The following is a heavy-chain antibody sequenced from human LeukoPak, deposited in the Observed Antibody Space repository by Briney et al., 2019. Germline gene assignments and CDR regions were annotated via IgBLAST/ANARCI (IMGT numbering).Heavy chain of an antibody. CDR2: TNHSGST. J-gene: IGHJ4*02. D-gene: IGHD5-12*01. CDR3: ARGLLMRGYSGYDWYNY. CDR1: GGSFSGYY. V-gene: IGHV4-34*01. Sequence: SETLSLTCAVYGGSFSGYYWSWIRQPPGKGLEWIGETNHSGSTNYNPSLKSRVTISVDTSKNQFSLKLSSVTAADTAVYYCARGLLMRGYSGYDWYNYWGQGTMVTVSS.